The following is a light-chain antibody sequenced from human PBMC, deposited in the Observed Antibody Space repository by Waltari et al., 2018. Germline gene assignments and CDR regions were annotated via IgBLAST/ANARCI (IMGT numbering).Light chain of an antibody. Sequence: EIVMTQSPATLSVSPGERATLSCRASQSVSSNVAWYQQKPGQAPRLLIYGASTRATGIPDMFSGSWSGTEFTLTISSMQSEDCAVYYCQQYNNWPLLTFGGGTKVEIK. CDR3: QQYNNWPLLT. V-gene: IGKV3-15*01. J-gene: IGKJ4*01. CDR2: GAS. CDR1: QSVSSN.